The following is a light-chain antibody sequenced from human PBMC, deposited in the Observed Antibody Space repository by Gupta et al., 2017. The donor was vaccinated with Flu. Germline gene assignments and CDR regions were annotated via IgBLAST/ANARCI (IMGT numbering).Light chain of an antibody. CDR1: GGSIASNY. J-gene: IGLJ2*01. CDR3: QSFVV. CDR2: EDN. Sequence: SPGKTVTIACTRSGGSIASNYCQLYQQRPGSAPTSVIYEDNQRPSGVPDRFSGSIDSSSNSASLTISALKTEDEADYYCQSFVVFGGGTRLTVL. V-gene: IGLV6-57*03.